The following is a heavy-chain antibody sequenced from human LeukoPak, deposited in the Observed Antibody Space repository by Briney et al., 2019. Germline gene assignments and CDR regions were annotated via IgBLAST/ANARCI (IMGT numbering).Heavy chain of an antibody. CDR1: GGSISSSSYY. CDR2: IYYSGST. Sequence: SETLSLTCTVSGGSISSSSYYWGWIRQPPGKGLEWIGSIYYSGSTYYNPSLKSRVTISVDTSKNQFSLKLSSVTAADTAVYYCARGGFLEPDAFDIWGQGTMVTVSS. J-gene: IGHJ3*02. V-gene: IGHV4-39*01. D-gene: IGHD3-3*01. CDR3: ARGGFLEPDAFDI.